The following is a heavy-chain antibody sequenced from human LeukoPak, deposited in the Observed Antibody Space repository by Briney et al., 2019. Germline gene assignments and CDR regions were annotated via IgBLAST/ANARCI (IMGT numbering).Heavy chain of an antibody. CDR3: ARDSGSYWDSGSYYYYGMDV. Sequence: SETPSLTCTVSGGSISSYYWSWIRQPPGKGLEWIGYIYYSGSTNYNPSLKSRVTISVDTSKNQFSLKLSSVTAADTAVYYCARDSGSYWDSGSYYYYGMDVWGQGTTVTVSS. CDR1: GGSISSYY. V-gene: IGHV4-59*01. J-gene: IGHJ6*02. CDR2: IYYSGST. D-gene: IGHD1-26*01.